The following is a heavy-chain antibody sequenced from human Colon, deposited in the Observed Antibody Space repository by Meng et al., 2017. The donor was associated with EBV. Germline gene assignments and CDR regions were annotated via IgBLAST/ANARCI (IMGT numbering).Heavy chain of an antibody. D-gene: IGHD2-21*01. J-gene: IGHJ4*02. CDR2: VYHTGST. V-gene: IGHV4-4*02. Sequence: QVRLRGPGPGLVTPSGTLSLTCAVSGGSISSSHWWTWVRQPPGKGLEWIGEVYHTGSTKYNPSLKSRLTISVDKSKNQFSLNLTSVTAADTAVYYCARVWQSLTAFFDSWGQGTLVTVSS. CDR1: GGSISSSHW. CDR3: ARVWQSLTAFFDS.